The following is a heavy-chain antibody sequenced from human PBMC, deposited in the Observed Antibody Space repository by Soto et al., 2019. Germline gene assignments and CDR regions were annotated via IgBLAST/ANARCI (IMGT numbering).Heavy chain of an antibody. Sequence: PGGSLRLSCAASGFTFSSYWMSWVRQAPGEGLEWVANIKQDGSEKYHVDSVKGRFTISRDNAKNSLYLQMNSLRAEDTAVYYCARDVPYSSGWYGYWGQGTLVTVSS. V-gene: IGHV3-7*01. CDR3: ARDVPYSSGWYGY. J-gene: IGHJ4*02. D-gene: IGHD6-19*01. CDR2: IKQDGSEK. CDR1: GFTFSSYW.